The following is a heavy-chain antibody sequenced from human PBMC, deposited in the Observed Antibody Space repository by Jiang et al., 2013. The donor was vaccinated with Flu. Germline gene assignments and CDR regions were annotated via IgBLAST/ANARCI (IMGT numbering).Heavy chain of an antibody. CDR3: ARDGYGDYDRWYFDL. V-gene: IGHV4-59*01. CDR2: IYYSGST. D-gene: IGHD4-17*01. Sequence: GPGLVKPSETLSLTCTVSGGSISSYYWSWIRQPPGKGLEWIGYIYYSGSTNYNPSLKSRVTISVDTSKNQFSLKLSSVTAADTAVYYCARDGYGDYDRWYFDLWGRGTLVTVSS. J-gene: IGHJ2*01. CDR1: GGSISSYY.